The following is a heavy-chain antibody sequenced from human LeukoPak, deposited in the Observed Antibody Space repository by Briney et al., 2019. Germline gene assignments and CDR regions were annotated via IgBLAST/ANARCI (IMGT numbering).Heavy chain of an antibody. J-gene: IGHJ4*02. Sequence: GGSLRLSCAASGFTFSSQAMTWVRQAPGKGLEWVSAISGSGGSTYYADSVKGRFTISRDNSKNTLYLQMNSLRAEDTAVYYCAKESSSGYRYFDNWGQGTLVTVSS. CDR1: GFTFSSQA. D-gene: IGHD3-22*01. CDR3: AKESSSGYRYFDN. CDR2: ISGSGGST. V-gene: IGHV3-23*01.